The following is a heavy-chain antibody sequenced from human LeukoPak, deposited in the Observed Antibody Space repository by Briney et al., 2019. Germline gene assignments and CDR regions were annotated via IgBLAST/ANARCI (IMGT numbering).Heavy chain of an antibody. D-gene: IGHD5-18*01. Sequence: PSETLSLTCAVSGGSISSGGYSWSWIRQPPGKGLEWIGYIYHSGSTYYNPSLKSRVTISVDRSKNQFSLKLSSVTAADTAVYYCARGQGAMAYWYFDLWGRGTLATVSS. V-gene: IGHV4-30-2*01. J-gene: IGHJ2*01. CDR1: GGSISSGGYS. CDR3: ARGQGAMAYWYFDL. CDR2: IYHSGST.